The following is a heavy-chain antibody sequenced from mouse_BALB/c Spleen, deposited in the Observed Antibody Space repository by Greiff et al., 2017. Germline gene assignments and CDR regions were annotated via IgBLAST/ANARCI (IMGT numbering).Heavy chain of an antibody. Sequence: VQLQQSGPSLVQPSQSLSITCTVSGFSLTSYGVHWVRQSPGKGLEWLGVIWRGGSTDYNAAFMSRLSITKDNSKSQVFFKMNSLQADDTAIYYCAKKGGNYEAWFAYWGQGTLVTVSA. CDR2: IWRGGST. CDR1: GFSLTSYG. V-gene: IGHV2-5-1*01. D-gene: IGHD2-1*01. CDR3: AKKGGNYEAWFAY. J-gene: IGHJ3*01.